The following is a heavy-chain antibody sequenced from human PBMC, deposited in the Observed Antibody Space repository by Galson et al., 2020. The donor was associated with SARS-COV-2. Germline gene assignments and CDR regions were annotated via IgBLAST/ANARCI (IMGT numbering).Heavy chain of an antibody. CDR2: IYPGDSDT. V-gene: IGHV5-51*01. D-gene: IGHD4-17*01. CDR3: ARQINYGGNPIEYFQH. J-gene: IGHJ1*01. Sequence: GIIYPGDSDTRYSPSFQGQVTISADKSISTAYLQWSSLKASDTAMYYCARQINYGGNPIEYFQHWGQGTLVTVSS.